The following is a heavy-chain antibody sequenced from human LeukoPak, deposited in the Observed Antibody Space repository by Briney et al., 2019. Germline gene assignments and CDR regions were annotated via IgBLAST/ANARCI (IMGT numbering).Heavy chain of an antibody. D-gene: IGHD1-26*01. V-gene: IGHV3-23*01. CDR1: GFTFSSYA. CDR2: VSGSGGST. Sequence: GGSLRLSCAASGFTFSSYAMSWVRQAPGKGLEWVSAVSGSGGSTYYADSLKGRFTISRDNSKNTLYLQMNSLRAEDTAVYYCAKLHYESGSYQHFDYWGQGTLVPVSS. J-gene: IGHJ4*02. CDR3: AKLHYESGSYQHFDY.